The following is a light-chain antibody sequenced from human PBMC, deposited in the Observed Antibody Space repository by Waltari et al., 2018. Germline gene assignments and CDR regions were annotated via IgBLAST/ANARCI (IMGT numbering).Light chain of an antibody. Sequence: EIVLTQSTATLSLSVGEKATLSCRASQSVDWYLAWYQQKPGQAPRLLIYDVSNRATGIPARFSGSGSDTDFTLTISSLEPEDFAVYFCQQRRNWPLTFGGGTKVEIK. J-gene: IGKJ4*01. CDR2: DVS. CDR1: QSVDWY. CDR3: QQRRNWPLT. V-gene: IGKV3-11*01.